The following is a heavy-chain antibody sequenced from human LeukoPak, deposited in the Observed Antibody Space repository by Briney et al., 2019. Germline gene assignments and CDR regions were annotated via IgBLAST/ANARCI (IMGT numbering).Heavy chain of an antibody. Sequence: GGSLRLSCAASRFTFSSYWMSWVRQAPGKGLEWVANIKRDGSEKYYVDSVKGRFTISRDNAKNSLYLQMNSLRAEDTAVYYCARVSGNYYRWFDSWGQGTLVTVSS. CDR2: IKRDGSEK. CDR3: ARVSGNYYRWFDS. CDR1: RFTFSSYW. D-gene: IGHD1-26*01. V-gene: IGHV3-7*03. J-gene: IGHJ5*01.